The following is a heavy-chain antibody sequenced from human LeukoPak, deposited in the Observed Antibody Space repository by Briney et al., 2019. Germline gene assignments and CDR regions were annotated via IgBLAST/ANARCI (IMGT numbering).Heavy chain of an antibody. J-gene: IGHJ3*02. CDR2: IYPGDSDT. CDR1: GYSFTSYW. Sequence: GESLKISCKGSGYSFTSYWIGWVRQMPGKGLEWMGIIYPGDSDTRYSPSFQGRVTISADKSISTAYLQWSSLKASDTAMYYCARPKEYGDFLDAFDIWGQGTMVTVSS. V-gene: IGHV5-51*01. D-gene: IGHD4-17*01. CDR3: ARPKEYGDFLDAFDI.